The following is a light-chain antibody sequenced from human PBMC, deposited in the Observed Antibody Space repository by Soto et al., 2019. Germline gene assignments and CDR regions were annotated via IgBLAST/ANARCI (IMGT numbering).Light chain of an antibody. CDR3: CSYAGSYTVV. J-gene: IGLJ2*01. V-gene: IGLV2-11*01. CDR1: SSDVGGYNY. CDR2: DVS. Sequence: QSVLTQPRSVSGSPGQSVTISCTGTSSDVGGYNYVSWYQQHPGKAPKLMIYDVSKRPSGVTDRFYGSKSGNTASLTISGLQDEDEADYYCCSYAGSYTVVFGGGTKLTVL.